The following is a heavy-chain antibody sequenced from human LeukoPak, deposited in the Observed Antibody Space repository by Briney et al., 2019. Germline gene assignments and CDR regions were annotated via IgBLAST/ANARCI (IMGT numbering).Heavy chain of an antibody. CDR1: GGTFSSYA. D-gene: IGHD3-9*01. CDR2: IIPIFGTA. V-gene: IGHV1-69*06. Sequence: GSSVKVSCKASGGTFSSYAISWVRQAPGQGLEWMGGIIPIFGTANYAQKFQGRVTITADKSTSTAYMELSSLRSEDTVVYYCARGSPHYDILTGYYFGYWGQGTLVTVSS. CDR3: ARGSPHYDILTGYYFGY. J-gene: IGHJ4*02.